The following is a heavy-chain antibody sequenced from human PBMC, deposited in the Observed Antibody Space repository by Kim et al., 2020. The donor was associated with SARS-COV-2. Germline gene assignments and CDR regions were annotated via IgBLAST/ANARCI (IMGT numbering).Heavy chain of an antibody. CDR3: ATGLWFGTNVGFDY. V-gene: IGHV1-24*01. CDR1: GYTLTELS. J-gene: IGHJ4*02. Sequence: ASVKVSCKVSGYTLTELSMHWVRQAPGKGLEWMGGFDPEDGETIYAQKFQGRVTMTEDTSTDTAYMELSSLRSEDTAVYYCATGLWFGTNVGFDYWGQGTLVTVSS. D-gene: IGHD3-10*01. CDR2: FDPEDGET.